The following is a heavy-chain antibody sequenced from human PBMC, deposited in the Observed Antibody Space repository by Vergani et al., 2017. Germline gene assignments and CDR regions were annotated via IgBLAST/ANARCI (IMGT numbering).Heavy chain of an antibody. D-gene: IGHD3-10*01. V-gene: IGHV3-23*01. Sequence: EVQLLESGGGLVQPGGSLRLSCAASGFTFSSYAMSWVRQAPGKGLEWVSAISGSGGSTYYADPVKGRFTISRDNSKNTLYLQMNSLRAEDTAVYYCAKGVTMVRGVIITFDYYYYYMDVWGKGTTVTVSS. CDR3: AKGVTMVRGVIITFDYYYYYMDV. CDR2: ISGSGGST. J-gene: IGHJ6*03. CDR1: GFTFSSYA.